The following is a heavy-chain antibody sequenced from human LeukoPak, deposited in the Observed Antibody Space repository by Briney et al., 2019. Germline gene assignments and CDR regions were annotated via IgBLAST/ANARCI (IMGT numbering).Heavy chain of an antibody. CDR3: TTWSTQFDY. Sequence: GGSLRLSCAASGFTFSDAWMTWVRQAPGKGLECVGFIQSKTDGGTTDSAAPVKGRFTVSRDDSKNTLYLQMNSLKTEDTAVYYCTTWSTQFDYWGQGTLVTVSS. D-gene: IGHD2-15*01. CDR1: GFTFSDAW. CDR2: IQSKTDGGTT. V-gene: IGHV3-15*01. J-gene: IGHJ4*02.